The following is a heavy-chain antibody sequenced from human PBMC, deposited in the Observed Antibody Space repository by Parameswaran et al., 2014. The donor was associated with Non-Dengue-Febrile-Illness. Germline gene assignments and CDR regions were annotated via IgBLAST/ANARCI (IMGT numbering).Heavy chain of an antibody. J-gene: IGHJ5*02. D-gene: IGHD2-2*02. CDR2: IYYSGST. Sequence: VRQMPGKGLEWIGSIYYSGSTYYNPSLKSRVTISVDTSKNQFSLKLSSVTAADTAVYYCARRNTLSWFDPWGQGTLVTVSS. CDR3: ARRNTLSWFDP. V-gene: IGHV4-39*01.